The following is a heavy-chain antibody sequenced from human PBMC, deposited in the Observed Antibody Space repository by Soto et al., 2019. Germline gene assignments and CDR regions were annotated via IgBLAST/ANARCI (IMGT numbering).Heavy chain of an antibody. J-gene: IGHJ4*02. CDR2: IVVDSNTA. CDR1: GSTFNNFA. CDR3: ARAIKRWEVNYYFDF. Sequence: QVVLLQSGAEVKEPGSSVRVSCQVSGSTFNNFAFSWVRQAPGHGPEWMGGIVVDSNTAEYSQRFQDRVTIAADTSTDTLYMELASLTFEDTAVYYCARAIKRWEVNYYFDFWGQGTLVTVSS. V-gene: IGHV1-69*06. D-gene: IGHD1-26*01.